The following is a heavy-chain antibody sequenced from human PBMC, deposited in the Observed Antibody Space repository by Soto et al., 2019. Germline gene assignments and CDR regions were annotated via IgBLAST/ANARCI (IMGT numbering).Heavy chain of an antibody. CDR3: AKAGMAVAGSDYYYYYGMDV. D-gene: IGHD6-19*01. Sequence: LRLSCAASGFTFSSYAMSWVRQAPGKGLEWVSAISGSGGSTYYADSVKGRFTISRDNSKNTLYLQMNSLRAEDTAVYYCAKAGMAVAGSDYYYYYGMDVWGQGTTVTVSS. CDR1: GFTFSSYA. J-gene: IGHJ6*02. V-gene: IGHV3-23*01. CDR2: ISGSGGST.